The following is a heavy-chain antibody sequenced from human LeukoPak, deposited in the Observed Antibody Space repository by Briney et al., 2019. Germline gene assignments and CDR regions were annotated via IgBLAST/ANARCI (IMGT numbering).Heavy chain of an antibody. CDR1: GFTFSDYG. CDR3: ARGRTVTGAKYYFDY. CDR2: IRSKIYGGAA. D-gene: IGHD2/OR15-2a*01. V-gene: IGHV3-49*04. Sequence: GGSLRLSCIASGFTFSDYGLGWVRQAPGAGLEWVAFIRSKIYGGAAEYAASVRGRFTTGRDDSKNIACLVMNSLQVEDTAMYYCARGRTVTGAKYYFDYWGQGSLVTVSS. J-gene: IGHJ4*02.